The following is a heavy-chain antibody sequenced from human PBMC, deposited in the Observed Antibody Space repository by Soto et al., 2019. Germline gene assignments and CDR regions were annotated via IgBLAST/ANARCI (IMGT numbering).Heavy chain of an antibody. D-gene: IGHD6-19*01. J-gene: IGHJ3*01. Sequence: QVPLVQSGAEVKKPGASVKVSCKASGYTFTSYGISWVRQAPGQGLEWMGWISAYNGNTSYAQKLQGRVTMATDTATSTAYMELRSLRSDDTAVYYREWSGWYDAFDLWGQGTMVTVSS. V-gene: IGHV1-18*04. CDR2: ISAYNGNT. CDR1: GYTFTSYG. CDR3: EWSGWYDAFDL.